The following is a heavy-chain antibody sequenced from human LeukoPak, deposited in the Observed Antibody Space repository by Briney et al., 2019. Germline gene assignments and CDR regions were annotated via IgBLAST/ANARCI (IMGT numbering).Heavy chain of an antibody. CDR3: VGRDWLGRGAGLDY. J-gene: IGHJ4*02. CDR1: GFTFSSYA. Sequence: HTGGSLRLSCSASGFTFSSYAMHWVRQAPGKGLEYVSAISSNGGSTYYADSVKGRFTISRDNSKNTLYLQMSSLRAEDTAVYYCVGRDWLGRGAGLDYWGQGTLVTVSS. D-gene: IGHD3/OR15-3a*01. V-gene: IGHV3-64D*06. CDR2: ISSNGGST.